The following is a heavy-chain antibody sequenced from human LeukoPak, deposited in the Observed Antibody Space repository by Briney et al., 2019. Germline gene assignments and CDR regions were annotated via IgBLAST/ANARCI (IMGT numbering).Heavy chain of an antibody. D-gene: IGHD4-23*01. CDR1: GFTFSSYA. CDR3: ARFTSDGGNSGC. J-gene: IGHJ4*02. CDR2: ISSNGGST. Sequence: PGGSLRLSCAASGFTFSSYAMHWVRQAPGKGLEYVSAISSNGGSTYYANSVKGRFTTSRDNSKNTLYLQMGSLRAEDMAVYYCARFTSDGGNSGCWGQGTLVTVSS. V-gene: IGHV3-64*01.